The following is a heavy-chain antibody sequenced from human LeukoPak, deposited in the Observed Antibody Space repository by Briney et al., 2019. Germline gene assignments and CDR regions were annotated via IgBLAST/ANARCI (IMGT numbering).Heavy chain of an antibody. CDR3: ARGGGSAFDI. V-gene: IGHV4-59*01. CDR1: GGSISSYY. J-gene: IGHJ3*02. CDR2: IYYSGST. D-gene: IGHD2-15*01. Sequence: SETLSLTCIVSGGSISSYYWSWIRQPPGKGLEWIGYIYYSGSTSYNPSLKSRVTISVDTSKNQFSLKLSSATAADTAVYYCARGGGSAFDIWGQGTMVTVSS.